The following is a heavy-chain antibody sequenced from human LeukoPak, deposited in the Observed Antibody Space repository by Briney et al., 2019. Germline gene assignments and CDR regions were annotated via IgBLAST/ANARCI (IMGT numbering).Heavy chain of an antibody. CDR1: GGSFSGYY. J-gene: IGHJ4*02. V-gene: IGHV4-34*01. Sequence: SETLSVTCAVYGGSFSGYYWSWMRQPPGKGLEWIGEINHSGSTNYNPSLKSRVTISVHTSKHQFSLKLSSVTAADTAVYYCARGGRDCSSTSCYAAKPFDYWGQGTLVTVSS. CDR3: ARGGRDCSSTSCYAAKPFDY. D-gene: IGHD2-2*01. CDR2: INHSGST.